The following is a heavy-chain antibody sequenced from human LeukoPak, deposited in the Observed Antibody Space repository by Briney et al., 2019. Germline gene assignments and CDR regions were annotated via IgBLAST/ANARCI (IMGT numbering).Heavy chain of an antibody. D-gene: IGHD6-13*01. J-gene: IGHJ4*02. CDR1: GGSISSSY. CDR2: IYYSGST. Sequence: ESGPTLVKPSQTLSLTCTVSGGSISSSYWSWIRQPPGKGLEWIGYIYYSGSTNYNPSLKSRVTISVDTSKNQFSLKLTSVTAADTAVYYCARHSAKGVYYFDYWGQGTLVTVSS. V-gene: IGHV4-59*08. CDR3: ARHSAKGVYYFDY.